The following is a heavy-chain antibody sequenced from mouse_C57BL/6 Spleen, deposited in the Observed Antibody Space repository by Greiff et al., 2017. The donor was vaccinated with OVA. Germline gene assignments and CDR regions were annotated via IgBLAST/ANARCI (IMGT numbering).Heavy chain of an antibody. J-gene: IGHJ2*01. Sequence: EVKLMESGGGLVKPGGSLKLSCAASGFTFSSYAMSWVRQTPEKRLEWVATISDGGSYTYYPDNVKGRFTISRDNAKNNLYLQMSHLKSEDTAMYYCAREGTAQAFDYWGQGTTLTVSS. CDR1: GFTFSSYA. CDR3: AREGTAQAFDY. CDR2: ISDGGSYT. D-gene: IGHD3-2*02. V-gene: IGHV5-4*01.